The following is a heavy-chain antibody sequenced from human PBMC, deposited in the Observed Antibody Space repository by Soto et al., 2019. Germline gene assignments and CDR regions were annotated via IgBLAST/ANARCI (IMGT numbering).Heavy chain of an antibody. CDR1: GGTFTSYT. CDR3: ATSYGSGSAHFDY. V-gene: IGHV1-69*02. D-gene: IGHD3-10*01. CDR2: IIPILRMA. J-gene: IGHJ4*02. Sequence: QVQLVQSGAEVKMPGSSVKVSCTASGGTFTSYTFSWVRQVPGQGLEWMGRIIPILRMADFAQKFQGRVTINADESTSTVYMKLSSLRPEDTTAYYCATSYGSGSAHFDYWGQGTLVTVS.